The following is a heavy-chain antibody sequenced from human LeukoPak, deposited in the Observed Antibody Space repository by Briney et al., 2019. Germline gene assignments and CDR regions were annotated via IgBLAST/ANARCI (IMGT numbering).Heavy chain of an antibody. Sequence: PSETLSLTCTVSGGSISRGGYYWNGIRQHPGKGLEWIGNTHYSGTTSYNPSLKSRVTISVDTSKNQFSLRLSSVTAADTAVYYCARDGGGSGWPLDYWSQGTLVTVSS. D-gene: IGHD6-19*01. CDR1: GGSISRGGYY. V-gene: IGHV4-31*03. CDR2: THYSGTT. J-gene: IGHJ4*02. CDR3: ARDGGGSGWPLDY.